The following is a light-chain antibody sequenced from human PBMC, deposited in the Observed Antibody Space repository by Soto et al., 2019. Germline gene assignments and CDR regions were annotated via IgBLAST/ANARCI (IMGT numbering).Light chain of an antibody. V-gene: IGKV3-20*01. CDR1: QSVSNNY. J-gene: IGKJ1*01. Sequence: EIVLTQSPDTLSLSPVERATLSCMASQSVSNNYLAWYQQKPGQAPRLLIYGASNRATGIPDRFSGSGSGTDFTLTISRLEPEDFAVYYCQQYGSSGTFGQGTKVDI. CDR3: QQYGSSGT. CDR2: GAS.